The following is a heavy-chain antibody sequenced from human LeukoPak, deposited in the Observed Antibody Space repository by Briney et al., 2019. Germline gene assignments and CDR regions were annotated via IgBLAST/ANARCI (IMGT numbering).Heavy chain of an antibody. CDR1: GFTFSSYA. J-gene: IGHJ6*02. CDR3: ASGPSTYYYFAVDV. V-gene: IGHV4-34*01. Sequence: GSLRLSCAAFGFTFSSYAMSWVRQPPGKGLEWIGEINHGGSTNYNPSLKSRVTMSVEKSKNQFSLKLSSVTAADTAVYYCASGPSTYYYFAVDVWGPGTTVTVSS. CDR2: INHGGST.